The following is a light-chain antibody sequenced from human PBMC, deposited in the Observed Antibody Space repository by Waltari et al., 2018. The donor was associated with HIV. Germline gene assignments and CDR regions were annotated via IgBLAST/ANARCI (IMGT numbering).Light chain of an antibody. CDR1: SSDVGGSNY. Sequence: QSALTQPASVSGSPGQSITISCTGTSSDVGGSNYVFWYQQHPGNAPKLMISEVSNRPSGVTNRFSGSKSGNTASLTISGLQVEDEADYYCSSYTSSSTLYVFGTGTKVTVL. J-gene: IGLJ1*01. CDR2: EVS. CDR3: SSYTSSSTLYV. V-gene: IGLV2-14*01.